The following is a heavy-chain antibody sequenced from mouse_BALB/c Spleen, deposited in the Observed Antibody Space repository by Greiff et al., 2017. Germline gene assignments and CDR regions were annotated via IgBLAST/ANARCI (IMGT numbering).Heavy chain of an antibody. D-gene: IGHD2-1*01. Sequence: EVHLVESGGGLVKPGGSLKLSCAASGFAFSSYDMSWVRQTPEKRLEWVAYISSGGGSTYYPDTVKGRFTISRDNAKNTLYLQMSSLKSEDTAMYYCARHVGNYSWYFDVWGAGTTVTVSS. CDR1: GFAFSSYD. V-gene: IGHV5-12-1*01. CDR2: ISSGGGST. J-gene: IGHJ1*01. CDR3: ARHVGNYSWYFDV.